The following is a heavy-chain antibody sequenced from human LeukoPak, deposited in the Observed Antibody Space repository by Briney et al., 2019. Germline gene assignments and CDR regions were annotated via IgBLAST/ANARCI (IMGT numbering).Heavy chain of an antibody. CDR2: ISGSGGST. V-gene: IGHV3-23*01. CDR1: GFTFSSYA. CDR3: AKVSTVWFGENLDY. J-gene: IGHJ4*02. Sequence: GSLRLSCAASGFTFSSYAMSWVRQAPGKGLEWVSAISGSGGSTYHADSVKGRFTISRDNSKNTLYLQMNSLRAEDTAVYYCAKVSTVWFGENLDYWGQGTLVTVSS. D-gene: IGHD3-10*01.